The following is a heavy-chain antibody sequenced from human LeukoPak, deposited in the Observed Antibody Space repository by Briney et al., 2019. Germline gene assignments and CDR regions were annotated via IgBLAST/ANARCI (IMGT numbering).Heavy chain of an antibody. J-gene: IGHJ4*02. CDR1: GYTFTAYY. V-gene: IGHV1-46*01. D-gene: IGHD3-9*01. Sequence: RASVKVSCKASGYTFTAYYISWLRQAPGQGLEWMGRIIPILGIANYAQKFQGRVTMTRDTSTSTVYMELSSLRSEDTAVYYCARGSGTLLRYFDWLHDYWGQGTLVTVSS. CDR3: ARGSGTLLRYFDWLHDY. CDR2: IIPILGIA.